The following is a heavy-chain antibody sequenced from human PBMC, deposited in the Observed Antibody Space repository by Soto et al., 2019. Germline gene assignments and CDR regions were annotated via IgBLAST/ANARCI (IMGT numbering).Heavy chain of an antibody. Sequence: SQIMSLPCAVSDGSIVALNWWRWVRQPQGKGLEWIGEIYHSGSTNYNPSLKSRVTISVDKSKNQFSLKLSSVTAADTAVYYCARYRWVLRHGTGDKYYYWGMDVWGQGITVSSP. CDR2: IYHSGST. V-gene: IGHV4-4*02. CDR1: DGSIVALNW. J-gene: IGHJ6*02. CDR3: ARYRWVLRHGTGDKYYYWGMDV. D-gene: IGHD3-10*01.